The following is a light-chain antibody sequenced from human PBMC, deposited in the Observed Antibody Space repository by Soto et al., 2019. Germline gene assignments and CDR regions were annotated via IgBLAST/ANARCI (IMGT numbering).Light chain of an antibody. J-gene: IGKJ1*01. Sequence: DIQMTQSPSSLYASIGDRVTISCRASQGISNSLAWYQQKAGEVPKLLIYAASTSHSGVPSRFRGSGSGTDFTLTISSLQPEDVATYYCQNYKSAPRTFGQGTKVEIK. V-gene: IGKV1-27*01. CDR1: QGISNS. CDR3: QNYKSAPRT. CDR2: AAS.